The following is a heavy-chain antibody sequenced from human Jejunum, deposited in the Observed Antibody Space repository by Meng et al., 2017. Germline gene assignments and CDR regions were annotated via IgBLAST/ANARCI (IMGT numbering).Heavy chain of an antibody. CDR1: GFSFTTNW. Sequence: GGSLRPSCAVSGFSFTTNWMTWVRQAPGKGLEWVANIKEDGSEKYYVDSVKGRFTISRDNTKNSLYLQMNSLRAEDTAVYHCATGVQAHSWGQGTPVTVSS. J-gene: IGHJ4*02. D-gene: IGHD1-1*01. V-gene: IGHV3-7*01. CDR2: IKEDGSEK. CDR3: ATGVQAHS.